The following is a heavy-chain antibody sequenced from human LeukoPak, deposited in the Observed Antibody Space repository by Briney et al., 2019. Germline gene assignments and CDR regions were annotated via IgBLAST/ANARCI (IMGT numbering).Heavy chain of an antibody. D-gene: IGHD3-22*01. CDR3: ARGRTYYYDSSGYPIFSFDY. Sequence: SETLSLTCTVSGGSISSYYWSWIRQPPGKGLEWIGYIYYSGSTNYNPSLKSRVTISVDTSKNQFSLKLSSVTAADTAVYYCARGRTYYYDSSGYPIFSFDYWGQGTLVTVSS. CDR1: GGSISSYY. CDR2: IYYSGST. V-gene: IGHV4-59*01. J-gene: IGHJ4*02.